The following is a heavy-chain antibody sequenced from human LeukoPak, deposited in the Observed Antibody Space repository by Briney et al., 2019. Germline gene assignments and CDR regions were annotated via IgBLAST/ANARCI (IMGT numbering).Heavy chain of an antibody. J-gene: IGHJ4*02. CDR2: INPNSGGT. D-gene: IGHD5-18*01. CDR3: ARITSVDTAMDGLVY. Sequence: ASVKVSCKASGYTFTGYYMHWVRQAPGQGLEWMGWINPNSGGTNYAQKFQGRVTMTRDTSISTAYMELSRLRSDDTAVYYCARITSVDTAMDGLVYWGQGTLVTVSS. V-gene: IGHV1-2*02. CDR1: GYTFTGYY.